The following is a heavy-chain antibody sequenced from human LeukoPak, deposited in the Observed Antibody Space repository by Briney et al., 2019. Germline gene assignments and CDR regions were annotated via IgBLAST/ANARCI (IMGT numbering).Heavy chain of an antibody. V-gene: IGHV3-23*01. CDR1: GFSFSSNT. J-gene: IGHJ4*02. Sequence: RTPRLSPAGSGFSFSSNTMNWVGQAPWWGLEWVSAISNNGGRTDYADSVKGRFTISRDNSKSTLYLHMDSLRAEDTAVYYCARDEDTSALSEYWGQGTLVTVSS. D-gene: IGHD2/OR15-2a*01. CDR3: ARDEDTSALSEY. CDR2: ISNNGGRT.